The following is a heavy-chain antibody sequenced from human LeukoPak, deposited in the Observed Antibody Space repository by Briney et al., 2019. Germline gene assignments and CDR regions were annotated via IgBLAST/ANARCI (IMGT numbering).Heavy chain of an antibody. CDR1: GYTFTSYA. D-gene: IGHD6-19*01. CDR3: ASLGVAGDPSSAEYQH. Sequence: ASVTVSCKASGYTFTSYAITWVRQARGQGLDWMGWISLYHPKTNYAQKFGGRLTMTADTSKRRAYMELMSLRSDDTAVYYCASLGVAGDPSSAEYQHWGQGTLVIVSS. V-gene: IGHV1-18*01. J-gene: IGHJ1*01. CDR2: ISLYHPKT.